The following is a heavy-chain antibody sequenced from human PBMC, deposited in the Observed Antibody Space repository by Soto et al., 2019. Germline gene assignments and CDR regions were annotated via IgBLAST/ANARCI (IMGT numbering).Heavy chain of an antibody. V-gene: IGHV4-30-4*01. Sequence: SETLSLTCTVAGASIRSTDYYWSWIRQAPGKGLEWIGYVYYTGSTYYNPSLMSRLTISVDTSKNQFSLKLTSVTAAETAVYYCVRTARQGAVAPHWFDRWGQGTQVTVSS. CDR1: GASIRSTDYY. CDR2: VYYTGST. D-gene: IGHD2-21*02. CDR3: VRTARQGAVAPHWFDR. J-gene: IGHJ5*02.